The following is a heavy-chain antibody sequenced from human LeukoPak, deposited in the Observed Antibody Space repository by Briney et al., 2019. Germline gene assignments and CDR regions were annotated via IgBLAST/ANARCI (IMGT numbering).Heavy chain of an antibody. CDR2: MNPNSGNT. CDR3: ARGFFPPDITMVRGITEAQFDY. J-gene: IGHJ4*02. D-gene: IGHD3-10*01. CDR1: GFIFSSYA. V-gene: IGHV1-8*03. Sequence: PGRSLRLSCAASGFIFSSYAMHWVRQATGQGLEWMGWMNPNSGNTGYAQKFQGRATFTRDTSISTAYMDLSSLRSEDSAVYYCARGFFPPDITMVRGITEAQFDYWGQGTLVTVSS.